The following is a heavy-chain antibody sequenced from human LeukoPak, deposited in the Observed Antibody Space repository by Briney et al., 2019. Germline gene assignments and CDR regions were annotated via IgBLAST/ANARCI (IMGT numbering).Heavy chain of an antibody. D-gene: IGHD4-17*01. Sequence: GGSLTLSCAASGFTFSSCAMRWVRQAPGKGLECVSAITGSGDSTYYADSVKGRFTISTDNSKNSLYLQMNSLRAEDTAVYYCAKSTFMTTVTTGSFDYWGQGALVTVSS. V-gene: IGHV3-23*01. J-gene: IGHJ4*02. CDR1: GFTFSSCA. CDR2: ITGSGDST. CDR3: AKSTFMTTVTTGSFDY.